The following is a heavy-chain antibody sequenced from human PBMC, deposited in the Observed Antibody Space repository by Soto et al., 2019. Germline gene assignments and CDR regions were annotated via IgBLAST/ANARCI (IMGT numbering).Heavy chain of an antibody. D-gene: IGHD2-15*01. CDR2: IYHSGST. J-gene: IGHJ4*02. CDR3: ARVGPRRGYSSGFYFDY. V-gene: IGHV4-30-2*01. CDR1: GGSISSGGYS. Sequence: PSETLSLTCAVSGGSISSGGYSWSWIRQPPGKVLEWIGYIYHSGSTYYNPSLKSRVTISVDRSKNQFSLKLSSVTAADTAVYYCARVGPRRGYSSGFYFDYWGQGTLVTVSS.